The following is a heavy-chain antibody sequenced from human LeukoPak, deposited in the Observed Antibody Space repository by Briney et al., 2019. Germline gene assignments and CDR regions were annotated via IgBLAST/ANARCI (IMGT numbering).Heavy chain of an antibody. D-gene: IGHD3-10*01. CDR1: GYTFTSYA. CDR2: INAGNGNT. Sequence: ASVKVSCKASGYTFTSYAMHWVRQAPGQRLEWMGWINAGNGNTKYSQKFQGRVTITRDTSASTAYMELSSLRSEDTAVYYCARSGGLLWFGELNNWFDPWGQGTLVTVSP. CDR3: ARSGGLLWFGELNNWFDP. J-gene: IGHJ5*02. V-gene: IGHV1-3*01.